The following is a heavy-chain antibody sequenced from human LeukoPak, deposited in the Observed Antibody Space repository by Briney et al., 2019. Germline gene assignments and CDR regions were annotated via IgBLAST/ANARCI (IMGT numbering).Heavy chain of an antibody. V-gene: IGHV3-23*01. Sequence: GGSLRLSCAASGFTFSSYAMSWVRQAPGKGLQWVSAISGSGGDTYDADSVKGRFTISRDNSRNTLYLRMNSLRAEDTAVYYCAKDLRGNGYYMDVWGKGTTVTVSS. CDR3: AKDLRGNGYYMDV. D-gene: IGHD2-8*01. J-gene: IGHJ6*03. CDR1: GFTFSSYA. CDR2: ISGSGGDT.